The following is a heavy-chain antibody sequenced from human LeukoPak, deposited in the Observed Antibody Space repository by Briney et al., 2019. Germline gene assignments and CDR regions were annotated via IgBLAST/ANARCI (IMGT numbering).Heavy chain of an antibody. D-gene: IGHD1-26*01. CDR3: ASRTYRV. CDR2: IYYSGAT. V-gene: IGHV4-39*01. Sequence: PSETLSLTCTVSGGSISGSTYYWGWIRQPPGKGLEWIGSIYYSGATYYNPSLKSRVTVSVDTSKNQFSLKLRSVTAAGTAVYYCASRTYRVWGQGTLVTVSS. J-gene: IGHJ4*02. CDR1: GGSISGSTYY.